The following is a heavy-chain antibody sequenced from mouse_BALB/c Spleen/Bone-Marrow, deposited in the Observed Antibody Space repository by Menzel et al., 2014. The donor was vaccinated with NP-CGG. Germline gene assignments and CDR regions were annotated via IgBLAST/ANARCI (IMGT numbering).Heavy chain of an antibody. D-gene: IGHD2-5*01. V-gene: IGHV2-4-1*01. CDR2: VWSGGGS. CDR1: GFSLTSYG. Sequence: QVHLPQSGAFFVHPLQRLSITCTVSGFSLTSYGVHWVRQSPGKGLEWLGAVWSGGGSDYNAAFISRLSITKDNSKSQVFFKMFSLQVDDTAIYYCARTSNYVDFDYWGQGTTLTVSS. J-gene: IGHJ2*01. CDR3: ARTSNYVDFDY.